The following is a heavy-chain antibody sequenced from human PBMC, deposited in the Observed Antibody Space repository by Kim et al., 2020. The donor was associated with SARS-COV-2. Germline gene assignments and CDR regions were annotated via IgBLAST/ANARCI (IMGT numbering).Heavy chain of an antibody. CDR2: IYYSGST. J-gene: IGHJ4*02. D-gene: IGHD3-3*01. CDR1: GGSISSYY. CDR3: ARLVWGGRGYYDFWSGSPKPHYFDY. Sequence: SETLSLTCTVSGGSISSYYWSWIRQPPGKGLEWIGYIYYSGSTNYNPSLKSRVTISVDTSKNQFSLKLSSVTAADTAVYYCARLVWGGRGYYDFWSGSPKPHYFDYWGQGTLVTVSS. V-gene: IGHV4-59*08.